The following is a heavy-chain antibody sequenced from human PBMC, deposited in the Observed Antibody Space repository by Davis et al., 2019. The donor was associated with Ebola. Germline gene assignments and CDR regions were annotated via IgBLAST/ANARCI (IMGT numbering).Heavy chain of an antibody. J-gene: IGHJ4*02. CDR3: ARAPQSAASYFNY. D-gene: IGHD6-13*01. V-gene: IGHV4-4*07. Sequence: PSETLSLTCTVLNTSITGYYWTWIRQPAGKEPEWIGRIHTSGNTHFNPSFASRLTMSIDTSKNKFSLRLCSMTAADTAVYYCARAPQSAASYFNYWGQGTLVTVSS. CDR1: NTSITGYY. CDR2: IHTSGNT.